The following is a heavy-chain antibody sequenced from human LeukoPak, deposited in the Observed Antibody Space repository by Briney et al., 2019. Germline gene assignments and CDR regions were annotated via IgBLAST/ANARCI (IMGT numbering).Heavy chain of an antibody. Sequence: GRSLRLSCAASGFTFSNYAMHWVRQAPGKGLEWVAVISDDGSNKYYGDSVKGRFTISRDNSKNTVYLQMNSLRAEDTAVYYCARDAASGLAGRTPDYWGQGTLVTVSA. D-gene: IGHD3/OR15-3a*01. CDR3: ARDAASGLAGRTPDY. J-gene: IGHJ4*02. V-gene: IGHV3-30*03. CDR1: GFTFSNYA. CDR2: ISDDGSNK.